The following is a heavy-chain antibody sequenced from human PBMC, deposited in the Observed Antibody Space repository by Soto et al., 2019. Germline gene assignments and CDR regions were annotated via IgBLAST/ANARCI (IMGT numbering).Heavy chain of an antibody. CDR2: ISSSSSYI. V-gene: IGHV3-21*01. J-gene: IGHJ4*02. CDR3: ARGFLGYCSSTSCYMFDY. D-gene: IGHD2-2*02. CDR1: GFTFSSYA. Sequence: EVQLLESGGGLVQPGGSLRLACAASGFTFSSYAMSWVRQAPGKGLEWVSAISSSSSYIYYADSVKGRFTISRDNAKNSLYLQLNSLRAEDTAESYCARGFLGYCSSTSCYMFDYWGQGTLVTVSS.